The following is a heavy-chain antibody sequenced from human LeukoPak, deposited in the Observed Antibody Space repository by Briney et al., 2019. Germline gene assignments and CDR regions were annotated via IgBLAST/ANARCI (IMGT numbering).Heavy chain of an antibody. CDR3: ARGIVVAGTDS. V-gene: IGHV3-74*01. CDR2: INSDGYSI. D-gene: IGHD6-19*01. CDR1: EFTFSSYW. Sequence: GGSLRLSCAASEFTFSSYWMHWVRQAPGKGLVWLSRINSDGYSISYADAVKGRFTISRDNAKNTVYLQMNTLGAEDTAMYYCARGIVVAGTDSWGQGTLVTVSS. J-gene: IGHJ4*02.